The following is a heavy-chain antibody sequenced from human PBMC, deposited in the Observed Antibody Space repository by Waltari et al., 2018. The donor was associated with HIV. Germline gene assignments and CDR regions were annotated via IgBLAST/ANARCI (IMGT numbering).Heavy chain of an antibody. J-gene: IGHJ4*02. CDR1: EFTFNNYA. D-gene: IGHD4-17*01. CDR3: AKSYGDYLRRYFFDY. V-gene: IGHV3-23*01. Sequence: EALLLESGGDVVQPGGSMRLSCVASEFTFNNYAMSWVRQAPGKWREWGSSISGSCGTTYYADSVKGLFTVARDNSKNTMYLQMNSLRAGDTAIYYCAKSYGDYLRRYFFDYWGQGTLVTVSS. CDR2: ISGSCGTT.